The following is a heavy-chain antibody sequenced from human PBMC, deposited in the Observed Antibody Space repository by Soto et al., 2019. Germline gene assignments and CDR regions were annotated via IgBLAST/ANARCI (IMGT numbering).Heavy chain of an antibody. Sequence: GGSLRLSCAASGFTFSSYSMNWVRQAPGKGLEWVSSISSSSSYIYYADSVKGRFTTSRDNAKKSLSLQMHSLRAEDTAIYYCARMSGSCSSTSCYTSFENWFDPWGQGTLVTVSS. CDR3: ARMSGSCSSTSCYTSFENWFDP. CDR2: ISSSSSYI. CDR1: GFTFSSYS. J-gene: IGHJ5*02. D-gene: IGHD2-2*01. V-gene: IGHV3-21*01.